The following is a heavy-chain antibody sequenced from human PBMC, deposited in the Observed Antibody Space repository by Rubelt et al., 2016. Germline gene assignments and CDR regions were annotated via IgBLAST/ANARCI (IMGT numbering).Heavy chain of an antibody. D-gene: IGHD2-2*01. Sequence: QVQLQESGPGLVKPSGTLSLTCAVSGGSISSSNWWSWVRQPPGKGLEWIGSIYYSGSTYYNPSLKSRVTISVDTSKNQFSLKLSSVTAADTAVYYCARVPKGSTSCYQECYYYYYMDVWGKGTTVTVSS. CDR2: IYYSGST. CDR3: ARVPKGSTSCYQECYYYYYMDV. J-gene: IGHJ6*03. CDR1: GGSISSSNW. V-gene: IGHV4-4*02.